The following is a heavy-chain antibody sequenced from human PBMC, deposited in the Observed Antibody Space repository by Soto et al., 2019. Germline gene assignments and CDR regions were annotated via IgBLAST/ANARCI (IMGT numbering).Heavy chain of an antibody. J-gene: IGHJ6*02. CDR2: INAGNGNT. CDR1: GYTFTSYA. CDR3: ARDVPWGNYYYGIDV. Sequence: ASVKVSCKASGYTFTSYAMHWVRQAPGQRLEWMGWINAGNGNTKYSQKFQGRVTITRDTSASTAYMELSSLRSEDTAVYYCARDVPWGNYYYGIDVWGQGTTVTVSS. V-gene: IGHV1-3*01. D-gene: IGHD3-16*01.